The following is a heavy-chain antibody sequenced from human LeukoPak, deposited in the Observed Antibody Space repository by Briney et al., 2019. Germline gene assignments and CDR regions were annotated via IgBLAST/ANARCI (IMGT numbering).Heavy chain of an antibody. J-gene: IGHJ6*02. Sequence: GGSLRLSCAASGFTFSDYYMSWIRQAPGKGLEWVSYIGSSSSYTNYADSVKGRFTISRDNAKNSLYLQMNSLRAEDTAVYYCARDRVRRQLVRDYYYYGMDVWGQGTTVTVSS. V-gene: IGHV3-11*05. CDR3: ARDRVRRQLVRDYYYYGMDV. D-gene: IGHD6-13*01. CDR1: GFTFSDYY. CDR2: IGSSSSYT.